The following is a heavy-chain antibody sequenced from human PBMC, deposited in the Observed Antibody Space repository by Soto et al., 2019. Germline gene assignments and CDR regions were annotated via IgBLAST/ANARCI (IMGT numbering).Heavy chain of an antibody. Sequence: SETLSLTCTVSGGSISSYYWSWIRQPAGKGLEWIGRIYTSGSTNYNPSLKSRVTMSVDTSKNQFSLKLSSVAAADTAVYYCARDPPYYGDYDYYYYGMDVWGQGTTVTVSS. J-gene: IGHJ6*02. CDR1: GGSISSYY. CDR3: ARDPPYYGDYDYYYYGMDV. D-gene: IGHD4-17*01. CDR2: IYTSGST. V-gene: IGHV4-4*07.